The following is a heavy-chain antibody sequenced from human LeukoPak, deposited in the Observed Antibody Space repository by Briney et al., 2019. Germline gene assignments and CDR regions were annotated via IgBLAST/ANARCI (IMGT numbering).Heavy chain of an antibody. CDR3: ARESYDSGGSCDSGRASDI. CDR2: INTDGSRT. J-gene: IGHJ3*02. V-gene: IGHV3-74*01. Sequence: GGSLRLSCVASGFTFSSYWMHWVRQAPGKGLVWVSLINTDGSRTTSADSVRGRFTTSRDTANNTHFLKMSRLREENTAVYYCARESYDSGGSCDSGRASDIWGQGTMVTVSS. CDR1: GFTFSSYW. D-gene: IGHD2-15*01.